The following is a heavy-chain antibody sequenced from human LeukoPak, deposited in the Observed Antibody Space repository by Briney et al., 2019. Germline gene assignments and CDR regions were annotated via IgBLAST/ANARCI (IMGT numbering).Heavy chain of an antibody. Sequence: GGSLRLSCAASGFTFSSYAMHWVRQAPGKGLEWVAVISYDGKNKYYADSVKGRFTISRDNSRNTLYLQMNSLRAEDTAVYYCATKTPFAVAPRGWGQGTLVTVSS. CDR2: ISYDGKNK. CDR1: GFTFSSYA. V-gene: IGHV3-30*04. D-gene: IGHD6-19*01. CDR3: ATKTPFAVAPRG. J-gene: IGHJ4*02.